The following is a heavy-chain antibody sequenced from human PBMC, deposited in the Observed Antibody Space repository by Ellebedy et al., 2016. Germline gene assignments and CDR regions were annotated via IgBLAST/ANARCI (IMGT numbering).Heavy chain of an antibody. Sequence: GGSLRLSCAASGFTFSSYAMSWVRQAPGKGLEWVSAISGSGGSTYYADSVKGRFTISRNNSKNTLYLQMNSLRAEDTAVYYCAKDSVSLQLWLIFGYWGQGTLVAVSS. D-gene: IGHD5-18*01. CDR3: AKDSVSLQLWLIFGY. CDR2: ISGSGGST. CDR1: GFTFSSYA. J-gene: IGHJ4*02. V-gene: IGHV3-23*01.